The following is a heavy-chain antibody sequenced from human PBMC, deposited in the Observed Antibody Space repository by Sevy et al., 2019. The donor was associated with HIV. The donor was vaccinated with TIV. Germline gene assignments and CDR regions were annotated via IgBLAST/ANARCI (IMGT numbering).Heavy chain of an antibody. V-gene: IGHV3-23*01. Sequence: GGSLRLSCAASGFTFSSYAMSWVRQAPGKGLEWVSAISGSGGSTYYADSVKGRFTISRDNSKNTLYLQMNSLGAEDTAVYYCAKEYVTMVRGVIITPYFDYWGQGTLVTVSS. CDR1: GFTFSSYA. CDR3: AKEYVTMVRGVIITPYFDY. D-gene: IGHD3-10*01. CDR2: ISGSGGST. J-gene: IGHJ4*02.